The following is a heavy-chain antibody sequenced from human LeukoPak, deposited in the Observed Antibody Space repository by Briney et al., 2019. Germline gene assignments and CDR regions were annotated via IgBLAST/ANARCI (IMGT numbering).Heavy chain of an antibody. J-gene: IGHJ6*03. D-gene: IGHD6-6*01. CDR1: GGTFNRYG. V-gene: IGHV1-69*05. CDR2: IIPFLGTP. CDR3: ATTGQLVPDYYHYYMDV. Sequence: SVKVSCKASGGTFNRYGFTWVRQAPGQGLEWRGGIIPFLGTPNYAQKFQGRVTITTDESTSTAYMEVSSLTSEDTAVYYCATTGQLVPDYYHYYMDVWGLGTTVTVSS.